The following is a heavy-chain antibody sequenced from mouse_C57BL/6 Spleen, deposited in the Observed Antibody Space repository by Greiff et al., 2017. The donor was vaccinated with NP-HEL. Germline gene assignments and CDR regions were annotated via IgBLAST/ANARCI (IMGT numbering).Heavy chain of an antibody. Sequence: QVQLQQSGAELVKPGASVKISCKASGYAFSSYWMNWVKQRPGKGLEWIGQIYPGDGDTNYNGKFKGKATLTADKSSSTAYMQLSSLTSEDSAVYFCARSPYYCAMDYWGQGTSVTVSS. CDR3: ARSPYYCAMDY. CDR1: GYAFSSYW. V-gene: IGHV1-80*01. J-gene: IGHJ4*01. CDR2: IYPGDGDT.